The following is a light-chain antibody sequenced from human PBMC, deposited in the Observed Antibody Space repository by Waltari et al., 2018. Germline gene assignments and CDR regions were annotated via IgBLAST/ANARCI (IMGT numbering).Light chain of an antibody. V-gene: IGLV1-51*01. J-gene: IGLJ2*01. CDR2: DNN. CDR3: ATWDDSLSAVV. Sequence: QSVLTQPPSVSAAPGQKVTISCSGSSSNIGSHYVFWYQQLPRTAPKLLIYDNNKRPSGIPDRFSGAKSVTSATLGITGLQTGDEADYYCATWDDSLSAVVFGGGTKLAVL. CDR1: SSNIGSHY.